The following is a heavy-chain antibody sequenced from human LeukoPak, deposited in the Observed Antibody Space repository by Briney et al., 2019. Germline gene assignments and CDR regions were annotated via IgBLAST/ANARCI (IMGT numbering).Heavy chain of an antibody. CDR2: ISAYNGNT. V-gene: IGHV1-18*01. Sequence: ASVKVSCKASGYTFTSYSITWVRQAPGQGLEWMGWISAYNGNTNYAQKLQGRVTMTTDTSTSTAYMELRSLTSDDTAVYYCARGVGGSYQGWFDPWGQGTLVTVSS. CDR3: ARGVGGSYQGWFDP. J-gene: IGHJ5*02. CDR1: GYTFTSYS. D-gene: IGHD1-26*01.